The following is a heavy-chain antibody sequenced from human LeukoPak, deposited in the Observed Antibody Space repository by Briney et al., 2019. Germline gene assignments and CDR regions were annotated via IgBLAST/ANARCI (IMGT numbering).Heavy chain of an antibody. D-gene: IGHD6-13*01. V-gene: IGHV3-53*01. J-gene: IGHJ3*02. CDR3: ARGLSIAAAGDAFDI. Sequence: GGSLRLSCAASGVTVSNNFMSWVRQAPGKGLEWVSVIYGGGSTYYADSVKGRFTISRDTSKNTLYLQMNSLRAEDTAVYYCARGLSIAAAGDAFDIWGQGTMVTVSS. CDR1: GVTVSNNF. CDR2: IYGGGST.